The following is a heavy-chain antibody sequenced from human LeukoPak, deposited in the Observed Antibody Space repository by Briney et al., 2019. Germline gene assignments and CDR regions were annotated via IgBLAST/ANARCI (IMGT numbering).Heavy chain of an antibody. Sequence: GGSLRLSCAASGFIFSSYGMSWARQAPGKGLEWVSVISGSGGTTYYADSVKGRFTISRDNSKNTLYLQMNSLRAEDTAVYYCAKDRIRYCSSTSCSASGFDYWGQGTLVTVSS. V-gene: IGHV3-23*01. D-gene: IGHD2-2*01. CDR3: AKDRIRYCSSTSCSASGFDY. J-gene: IGHJ4*02. CDR1: GFIFSSYG. CDR2: ISGSGGTT.